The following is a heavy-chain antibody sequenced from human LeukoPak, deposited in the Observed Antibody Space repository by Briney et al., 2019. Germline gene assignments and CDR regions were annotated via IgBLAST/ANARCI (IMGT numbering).Heavy chain of an antibody. Sequence: GGSLRLSCAASGFTICSDWMHWVRQSPGKGLVWVSRISSDGSSTNYEDSVKGRFTISRDNAKNTLYLQMNSLRAEDTAVYYCAKARLYCSSTSCYTPFDYWGQGTLVTVSS. V-gene: IGHV3-74*01. D-gene: IGHD2-2*02. CDR1: GFTICSDW. CDR3: AKARLYCSSTSCYTPFDY. CDR2: ISSDGSST. J-gene: IGHJ4*02.